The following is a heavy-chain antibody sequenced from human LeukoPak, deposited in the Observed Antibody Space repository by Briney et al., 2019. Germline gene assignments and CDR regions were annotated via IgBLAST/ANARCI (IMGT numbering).Heavy chain of an antibody. CDR3: ARHDPVGYYQHGMDV. J-gene: IGHJ6*02. V-gene: IGHV4-59*08. D-gene: IGHD2-15*01. CDR1: GGPFRGYF. Sequence: KPSETLSLTCTVSGGPFRGYFWSCIGQPPGRGLAFMGYIYYTGATLYNPSLKSRVTMSVDTSKNQFSLKLSSVTAADTAVYYCARHDPVGYYQHGMDVWGQGTTVTVSS. CDR2: IYYTGAT.